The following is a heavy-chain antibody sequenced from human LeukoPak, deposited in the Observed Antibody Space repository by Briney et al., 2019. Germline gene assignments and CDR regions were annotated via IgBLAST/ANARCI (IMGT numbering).Heavy chain of an antibody. CDR2: IIPIFGTA. CDR1: GGTFSSYA. D-gene: IGHD2-2*01. V-gene: IGHV1-69*13. CDR3: ARDPRYCSSTSCGT. J-gene: IGHJ5*02. Sequence: SVKVSCKASGGTFSSYAISWVRQAPGQGLEWMGGIIPIFGTANYAQKFQGRVTITADESTSTAYMELSSLRSEDTAVYYCARDPRYCSSTSCGTWGQGTLVTVSS.